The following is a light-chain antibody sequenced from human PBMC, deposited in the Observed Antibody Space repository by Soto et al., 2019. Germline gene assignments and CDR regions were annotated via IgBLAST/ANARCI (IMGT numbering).Light chain of an antibody. Sequence: DIQMTQSPSSLSASVGDRVTITCQATQDISNYLNWYQQKPGKAPKLLIYDASNLQTGVPSRFSAYRSETDFTFTISSLQPEDIATYYCQQYDDLPLTFCGGTKVDIK. V-gene: IGKV1-33*01. CDR1: QDISNY. J-gene: IGKJ4*01. CDR3: QQYDDLPLT. CDR2: DAS.